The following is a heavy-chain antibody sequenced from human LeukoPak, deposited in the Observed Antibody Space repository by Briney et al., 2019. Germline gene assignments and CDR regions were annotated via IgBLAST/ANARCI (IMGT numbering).Heavy chain of an antibody. J-gene: IGHJ5*02. CDR2: IKTDGSEK. CDR3: ARDYTGYFP. V-gene: IGHV3-7*03. CDR1: GFTFSSYA. D-gene: IGHD3-9*01. Sequence: PGGSLRLSCAASGFTFSSYAMSWVRQAPGKGLEWVANIKTDGSEKYYVDSVKGRFTISRDNAKNSLYLQMSSLRAEDTAVYYCARDYTGYFPWGQGTLVIVSS.